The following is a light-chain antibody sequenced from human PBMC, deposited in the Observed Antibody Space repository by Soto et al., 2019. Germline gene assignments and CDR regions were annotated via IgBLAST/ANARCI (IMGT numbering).Light chain of an antibody. CDR2: DAY. CDR1: QSFRCL. V-gene: IGKV3-11*01. J-gene: IGKJ5*01. CDR3: QQRHMWPIT. Sequence: EVVLTPSPVTLSLSPGERATLSCRASQSFRCLLAWYQQKPGQAPRLLICDAYNRATGIPPRFSGSGSGTDFTLTISSLEPEDSAVYYCQQRHMWPITFGQGTRLEIK.